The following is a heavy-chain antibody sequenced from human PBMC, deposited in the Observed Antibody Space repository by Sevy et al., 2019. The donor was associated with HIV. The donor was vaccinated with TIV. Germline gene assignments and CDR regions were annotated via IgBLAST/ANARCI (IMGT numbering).Heavy chain of an antibody. J-gene: IGHJ4*02. Sequence: ASVKVYCKASGGSLSNYGMNWVRQAPGQGLEWTGGIIPRVGLANYAQKFQDRVTITADESTSTVYIEVRRLTAEDTGVYYCASVRPCGGDCYFFDSWGQGTLVTVSS. V-gene: IGHV1-69*10. CDR3: ASVRPCGGDCYFFDS. CDR2: IIPRVGLA. CDR1: GGSLSNYG. D-gene: IGHD2-21*01.